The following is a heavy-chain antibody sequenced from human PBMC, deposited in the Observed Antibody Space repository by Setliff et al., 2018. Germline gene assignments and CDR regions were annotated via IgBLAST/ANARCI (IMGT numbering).Heavy chain of an antibody. D-gene: IGHD2-15*01. CDR1: GFTFSSHW. CDR2: INPDATTT. V-gene: IGHV3-74*01. J-gene: IGHJ4*02. Sequence: GGSLRLSCAASGFTFSSHWMHWVRQVPGKGLAWVSQINPDATTTYYADSVKGRFTISRDNAETTMYLQMNSLRVEDTAVYFCARDPRDSSSSPMADNWGQGTLVTVSS. CDR3: ARDPRDSSSSPMADN.